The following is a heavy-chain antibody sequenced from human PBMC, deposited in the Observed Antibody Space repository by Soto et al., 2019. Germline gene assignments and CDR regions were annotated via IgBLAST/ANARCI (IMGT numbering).Heavy chain of an antibody. CDR1: GFTFSSYA. CDR3: ARTPLRYSSSDPTTH. V-gene: IGHV3-23*01. D-gene: IGHD6-6*01. J-gene: IGHJ4*02. Sequence: GGSLRLSCAASGFTFSSYAMSWVRQAPGKGLEWVSAISGSGGSTYYADSVKGRFTISRDNSKNTLYLQMNSLRAEDTAVYYCARTPLRYSSSDPTTHWGQGTLVTVSS. CDR2: ISGSGGST.